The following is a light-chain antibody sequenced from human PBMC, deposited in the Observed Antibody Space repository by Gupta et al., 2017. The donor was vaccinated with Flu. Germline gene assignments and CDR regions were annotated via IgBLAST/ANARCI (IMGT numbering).Light chain of an antibody. V-gene: IGLV2-23*01. CDR2: EGT. CDR3: CSYAGGGTYV. CDR1: TSDVGSYKF. J-gene: IGLJ1*01. Sequence: QSALTQPASVSGSPGQSITIPCTGITSDVGSYKFVSWFQQHPGKAPKLMIFEGTKRPSGVSNRFSGSRSDYTASLTISGLQAEDEADYYCCSYAGGGTYVFGTGTKVTVL.